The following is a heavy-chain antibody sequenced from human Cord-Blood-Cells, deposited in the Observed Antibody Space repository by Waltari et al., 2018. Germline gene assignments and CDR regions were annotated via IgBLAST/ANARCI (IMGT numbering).Heavy chain of an antibody. D-gene: IGHD3-22*01. J-gene: IGHJ5*02. Sequence: QLQLQESGPGLVKPSETLSLTCTVSGGSISSSSYYWGWIRQPPGKGLEWMGSIYYSRSTCYHPSLECRVTISVDTSKNQFSLKLSSVTAADTAVYYCARASAYYYDSSGYYWFDPWGQGTLVTVSS. V-gene: IGHV4-39*01. CDR2: IYYSRST. CDR3: ARASAYYYDSSGYYWFDP. CDR1: GGSISSSSYY.